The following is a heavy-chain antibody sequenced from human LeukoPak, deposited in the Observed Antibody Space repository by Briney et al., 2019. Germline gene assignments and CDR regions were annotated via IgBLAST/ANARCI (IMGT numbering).Heavy chain of an antibody. J-gene: IGHJ3*02. CDR3: ARDGTVTHGSAFDI. V-gene: IGHV3-43D*03. CDR2: ISWDGGST. CDR1: GFTFDDYA. Sequence: QPGGSLRLSCAASGFTFDDYAMHWVRQAPGKGLEWVSLISWDGGSTYYADSVKGRFTISRDNAKNSLYLQMNSLRAEDTAVYYCARDGTVTHGSAFDIWGQGTMVTVSS. D-gene: IGHD4-17*01.